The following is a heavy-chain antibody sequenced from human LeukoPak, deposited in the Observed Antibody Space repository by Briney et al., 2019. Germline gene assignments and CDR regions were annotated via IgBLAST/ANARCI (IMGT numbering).Heavy chain of an antibody. CDR3: TKSFWSGYTYYFDY. Sequence: GGSLRLSCAASGFTFSDYGMHWVRQAPGKGPEWVAFIRYDGSNEYYVDSVKGRFTVSRDNSKNTLYLQMNSLRAEDTAVYYCTKSFWSGYTYYFDYWGQGTLVTVSS. CDR2: IRYDGSNE. J-gene: IGHJ4*02. CDR1: GFTFSDYG. D-gene: IGHD3-3*01. V-gene: IGHV3-30*02.